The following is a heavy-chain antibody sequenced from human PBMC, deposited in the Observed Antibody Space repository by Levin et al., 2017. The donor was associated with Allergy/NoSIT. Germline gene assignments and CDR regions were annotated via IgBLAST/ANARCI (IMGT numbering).Heavy chain of an antibody. J-gene: IGHJ3*02. CDR2: IIPIFGTA. Sequence: GASVKVSCKASGGTFSSYAISWVRQAPGQGLEWMGGIIPIFGTANYAQKFQGRVTITADESTSTAYMELSSLRSEDTAVYYCAERGYSSSWSIPAFDIWGQGTMVTVSS. CDR3: AERGYSSSWSIPAFDI. CDR1: GGTFSSYA. V-gene: IGHV1-69*13. D-gene: IGHD6-13*01.